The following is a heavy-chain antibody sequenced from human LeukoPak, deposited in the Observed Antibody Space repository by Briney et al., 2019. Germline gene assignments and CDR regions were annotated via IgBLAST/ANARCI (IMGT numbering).Heavy chain of an antibody. CDR1: GGSVSSHY. J-gene: IGHJ4*02. D-gene: IGHD3-22*01. Sequence: SETLSLTCTVSGGSVSSHYWSWIRQPPGKGLEWIGYIYYSGSTNYNPSLKSRVTISVDTSKNQFSLKLSSVTAADTAVYYCASERVYYDSSGYYYVTIDYWGQGTLVTVSS. CDR3: ASERVYYDSSGYYYVTIDY. CDR2: IYYSGST. V-gene: IGHV4-59*02.